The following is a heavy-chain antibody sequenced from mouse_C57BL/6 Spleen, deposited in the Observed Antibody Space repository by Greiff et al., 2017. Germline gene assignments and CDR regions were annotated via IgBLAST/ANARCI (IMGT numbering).Heavy chain of an antibody. CDR3: ARNPDYDSAWFAY. Sequence: VLLVESGPGLVAPSQSLSITCTVSGFSLTSYAISWVRQPPGKGLEWLGVIWTGGGTNYNSALKSRLSISKDHSKSQVFLKMNSLQTDDTARYYCARNPDYDSAWFAYWGQGTLVTVSA. V-gene: IGHV2-9-1*01. CDR2: IWTGGGT. CDR1: GFSLTSYA. J-gene: IGHJ3*01. D-gene: IGHD2-4*01.